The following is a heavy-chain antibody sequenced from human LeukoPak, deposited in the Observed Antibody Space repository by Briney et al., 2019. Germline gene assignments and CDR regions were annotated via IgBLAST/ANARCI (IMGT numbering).Heavy chain of an antibody. J-gene: IGHJ5*02. CDR2: MNPNSGNT. CDR3: ARGRMVRGVGNWFDP. V-gene: IGHV1-8*02. Sequence: ASVKVSCKASGYTFTGHYIHWVRQATGQGLEWMGWMNPNSGNTGYAQKFQGRVTMTRNTSISTAYMELSSLRSEDTAVYYCARGRMVRGVGNWFDPWGQGTLVTVSS. CDR1: GYTFTGHY. D-gene: IGHD3-10*01.